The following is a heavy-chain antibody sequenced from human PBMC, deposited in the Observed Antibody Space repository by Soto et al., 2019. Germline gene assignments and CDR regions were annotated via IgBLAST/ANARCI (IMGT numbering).Heavy chain of an antibody. CDR1: GGTFSSHS. CDR2: IITLFGTA. V-gene: IGHV1-69*01. Sequence: VQLMQSGAEVKQPGSSVKVSCKASGGTFSSHSINWVRQAPGQGLEWMGGIITLFGTANYEQNFQGRVTITADQSTSTAYMELNSLRSDDTAVYYCAREVGYGDFSAALLDWGQGTLVTVSS. J-gene: IGHJ4*02. D-gene: IGHD4-17*01. CDR3: AREVGYGDFSAALLD.